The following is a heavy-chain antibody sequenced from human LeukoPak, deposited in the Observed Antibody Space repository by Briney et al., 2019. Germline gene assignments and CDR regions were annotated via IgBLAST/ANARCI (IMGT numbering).Heavy chain of an antibody. D-gene: IGHD2-2*01. CDR1: GFTFSDYA. CDR3: TKSGCSGTRCYVNK. J-gene: IGHJ4*02. Sequence: PGRSLRLSCAAFGFTFSDYAMHWVRQAPGKGLQWVAVISHDGTVKYFRDSVRGRFTISRDDSKKTLVPQMNSLRAEDTAVYYCTKSGCSGTRCYVNKWGPGTLVTVSS. V-gene: IGHV3-30*18. CDR2: ISHDGTVK.